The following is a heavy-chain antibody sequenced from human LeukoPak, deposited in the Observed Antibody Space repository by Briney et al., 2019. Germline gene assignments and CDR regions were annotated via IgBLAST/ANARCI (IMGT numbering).Heavy chain of an antibody. CDR1: GVSFSGYY. D-gene: IGHD2-15*01. Sequence: PSETLSLTCAVYGVSFSGYYWSWIRQPPGKGLEWIGEINHSGSTNYNPSLKSRVTISVDTSKNQFSLKLSSVTAADTAVYYCATHPPKVCTGGSCTDYWGQGTLVTVSS. CDR3: ATHPPKVCTGGSCTDY. CDR2: INHSGST. J-gene: IGHJ4*02. V-gene: IGHV4-34*01.